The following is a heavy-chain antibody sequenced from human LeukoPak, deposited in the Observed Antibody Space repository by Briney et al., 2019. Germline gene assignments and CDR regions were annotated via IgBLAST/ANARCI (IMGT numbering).Heavy chain of an antibody. Sequence: PSETLSLTCTVSGGSISSSSYSWGWIRQPPGKGLEWIGSIYYSGSTYYNPSLKSRVTISVDTSKNQFSLKLSSVTAADTAVYYCARLTRSDYVWGSYRYWDYWGQGTLVTVSS. CDR2: IYYSGST. J-gene: IGHJ4*02. CDR1: GGSISSSSYS. D-gene: IGHD3-16*02. CDR3: ARLTRSDYVWGSYRYWDY. V-gene: IGHV4-39*01.